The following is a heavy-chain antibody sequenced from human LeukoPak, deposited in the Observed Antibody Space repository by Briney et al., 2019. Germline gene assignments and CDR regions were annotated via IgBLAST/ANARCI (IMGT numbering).Heavy chain of an antibody. CDR2: IYWNGDK. V-gene: IGHV2-5*01. Sequence: ESGPTLVKPTQTLTLTCTFSGFSLSTSGVSVGWIRQPPGKALEWLALIYWNGDKRYSPSLRSRLTITKDTSKNQVVLTMTNMDPVDTATYYCARRYGWLDLWGQGTLVTVSS. CDR1: GFSLSTSGVS. D-gene: IGHD4-17*01. J-gene: IGHJ5*02. CDR3: ARRYGWLDL.